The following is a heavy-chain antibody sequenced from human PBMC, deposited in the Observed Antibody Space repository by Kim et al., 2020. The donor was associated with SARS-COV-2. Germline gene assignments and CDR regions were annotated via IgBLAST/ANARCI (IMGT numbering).Heavy chain of an antibody. CDR3: ARGRIGVVPGDILGLEPCWHYYYRDV. CDR2: INHSGST. CDR1: GESFSDYY. D-gene: IGHD2-2*02. Sequence: SETLSLTCAVYGESFSDYYWTWIRQPPGKGLEWIGEINHSGSTNYNPSLKSRVTISVNTAKNKFSLKVISLTAADTAVYYCARGRIGVVPGDILGLEPCWHYYYRDVWGRGAPVTVSS. J-gene: IGHJ6*03. V-gene: IGHV4-34*01.